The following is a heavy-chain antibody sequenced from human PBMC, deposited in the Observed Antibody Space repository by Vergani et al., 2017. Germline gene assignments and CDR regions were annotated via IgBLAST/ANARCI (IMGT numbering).Heavy chain of an antibody. V-gene: IGHV1-2*02. J-gene: IGHJ4*02. D-gene: IGHD3-22*01. CDR1: GYTFTGYY. CDR2: INPNSGGT. Sequence: QVQLVQSGAEVKKPGASVKVSCKASGYTFTGYYMHWVRQAPGQGLEWMGWINPNSGGTNYAQKFQGRVTMTRDTSISTAYMELSRLRSDDTAVYYCARDWAAYYYDSSGYYPYWGQGTLVTVSS. CDR3: ARDWAAYYYDSSGYYPY.